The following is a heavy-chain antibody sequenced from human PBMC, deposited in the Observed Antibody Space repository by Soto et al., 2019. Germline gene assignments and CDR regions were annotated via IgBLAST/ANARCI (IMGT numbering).Heavy chain of an antibody. CDR3: ARDGGGVVVPAADWYFDL. D-gene: IGHD2-2*01. CDR1: GGTFSSYT. V-gene: IGHV1-69*08. J-gene: IGHJ2*01. Sequence: QVQLVQSGAEVKKPGSSVKVSCKASGGTFSSYTISWVRQAPGQGLEWMGRIIPILGIANYAQKFQGRATITSNKTTITAYMELSSLRSEDPAVYYCARDGGGVVVPAADWYFDLWGRGTLVTVSS. CDR2: IIPILGIA.